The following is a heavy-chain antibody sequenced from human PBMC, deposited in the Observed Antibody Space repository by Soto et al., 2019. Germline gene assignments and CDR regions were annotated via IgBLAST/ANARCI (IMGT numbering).Heavy chain of an antibody. CDR1: GGSISSSSYY. CDR3: ASPTVAGTGDY. J-gene: IGHJ4*02. CDR2: IYYSGST. V-gene: IGHV4-39*01. Sequence: QLQLQESGPGLVKPSETLSLTCTVSGGSISSSSYYWGWIRQPPGKGLEWIGSIYYSGSTYYNPSLKSRVTISVDTSKNQFSLKLSSLTAADTAVYYCASPTVAGTGDYWGQGTLVTVSS. D-gene: IGHD6-19*01.